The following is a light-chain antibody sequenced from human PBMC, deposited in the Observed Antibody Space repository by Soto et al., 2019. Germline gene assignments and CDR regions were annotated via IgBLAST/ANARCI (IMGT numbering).Light chain of an antibody. CDR1: QSVSSSF. J-gene: IGKJ1*01. CDR3: QRYDSAPWT. V-gene: IGKV3-20*01. CDR2: GAS. Sequence: ESVLTQSPGTLSLSPGERATLSCRASQSVSSSFLAWYQLKPGQAPRLLIYGASSRATGIPDRFSGSGSGTDFTLTISRLEPEGFAGYYCQRYDSAPWTFGQGTKVEIK.